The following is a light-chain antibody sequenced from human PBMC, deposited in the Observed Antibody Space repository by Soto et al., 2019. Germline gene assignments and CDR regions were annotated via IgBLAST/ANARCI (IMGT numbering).Light chain of an antibody. J-gene: IGKJ2*01. V-gene: IGKV1-5*01. CDR2: DAS. CDR3: QQYNRYST. CDR1: QSISSR. Sequence: DIQMTQSPSTLPASVGDRVTITCRATQSISSRLAWYQQKPGKAPKLLIYDASSLESGVPSRFSGSGSWTEFTLAISSLQADDFETYFFQQYNRYSTFGQGNKLEIK.